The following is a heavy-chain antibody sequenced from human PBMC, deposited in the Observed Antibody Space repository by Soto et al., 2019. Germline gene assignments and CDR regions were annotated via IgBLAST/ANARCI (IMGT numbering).Heavy chain of an antibody. CDR1: GGSISSSSYY. D-gene: IGHD1-26*01. Sequence: PSETLSLTCTVSGGSISSSSYYWGWIRQPPXKGLEWIGSIYYSGSTYYNPSLKSRVTISVDTSKNQFSLKLSSVTAADTAVYYCARQKVGATLYYYYGMDVWGQGTTVTVSS. CDR3: ARQKVGATLYYYYGMDV. V-gene: IGHV4-39*01. J-gene: IGHJ6*02. CDR2: IYYSGST.